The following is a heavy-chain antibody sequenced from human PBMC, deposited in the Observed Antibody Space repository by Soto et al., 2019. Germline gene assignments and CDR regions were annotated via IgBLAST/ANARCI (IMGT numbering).Heavy chain of an antibody. CDR3: ARFVSNYFDY. Sequence: LSLTCAVSGYSISSGYYWGWIRQPPGKGLEWIGSIYHSGSTYYNPSLKSRVTISVDTSKNQFSLKLSSVTAADTAVYYCARFVSNYFDYWGQGTLVTVS. V-gene: IGHV4-38-2*01. CDR1: GYSISSGYY. CDR2: IYHSGST. J-gene: IGHJ4*02. D-gene: IGHD3-16*01.